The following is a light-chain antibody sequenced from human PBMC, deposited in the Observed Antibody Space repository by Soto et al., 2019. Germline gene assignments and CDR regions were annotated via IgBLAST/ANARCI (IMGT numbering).Light chain of an antibody. Sequence: QSVLTQPPSVSGAPGQRVNISCTGSSSNIGAGYDVPWYQQLPGTAPKLLIYGISNRPSGVPDRFAGPKSGTSASLAITGLEAEDEADYYCQSYGSSLSALFGGGTKLTVL. J-gene: IGLJ3*02. CDR3: QSYGSSLSAL. V-gene: IGLV1-40*01. CDR2: GIS. CDR1: SSNIGAGYD.